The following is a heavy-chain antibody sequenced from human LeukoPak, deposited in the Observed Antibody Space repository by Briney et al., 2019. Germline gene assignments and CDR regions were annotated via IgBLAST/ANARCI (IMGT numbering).Heavy chain of an antibody. J-gene: IGHJ4*02. CDR2: IYHSGST. V-gene: IGHV4-38-2*01. Sequence: SETLSLTCAVSGYSISSGYYWGWIRPPPGKGLVWIGSIYHSGSTYYNPSLKSRVTISVDTSKNQFSLKLSSVTAADTAVYYCASSGLYYYDSSGPSEGFYFDYWGQGTLVTVSS. D-gene: IGHD3-22*01. CDR3: ASSGLYYYDSSGPSEGFYFDY. CDR1: GYSISSGYY.